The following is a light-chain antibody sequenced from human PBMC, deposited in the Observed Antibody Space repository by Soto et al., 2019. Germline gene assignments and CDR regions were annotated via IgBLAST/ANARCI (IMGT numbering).Light chain of an antibody. CDR1: QSIGTW. CDR3: QEYNSYPVS. Sequence: DIQVTQSPATLSAFVGDRVTISCRARQSIGTWLAWYQKKPGKAPKLLIYDASTLESGVPSRFSGSGSGTAFTLTISSLQPEDVATYYCQEYNSYPVSFGQGTRLDI. CDR2: DAS. J-gene: IGKJ5*01. V-gene: IGKV1-5*01.